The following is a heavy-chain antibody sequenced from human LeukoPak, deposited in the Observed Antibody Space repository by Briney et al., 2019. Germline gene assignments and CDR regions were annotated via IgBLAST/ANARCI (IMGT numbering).Heavy chain of an antibody. J-gene: IGHJ6*02. D-gene: IGHD3-10*02. Sequence: GGSLRLSCAASGLTFSSYAMNWVRQAPGKGLEWVSLISNSGDKTYYADSVKGRFTISRDNSKKTVSLQMNSLRAEDTALYYCAKDVRVGGGGMDVWGQGTPVTVSS. V-gene: IGHV3-23*01. CDR3: AKDVRVGGGGMDV. CDR2: ISNSGDKT. CDR1: GLTFSSYA.